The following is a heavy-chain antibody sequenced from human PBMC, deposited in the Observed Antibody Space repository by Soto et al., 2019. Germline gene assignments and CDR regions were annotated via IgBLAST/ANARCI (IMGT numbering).Heavy chain of an antibody. CDR2: IIPLLGTA. Sequence: EASVKVSCKASGYTFTSYGISWVRQAPGQGLEWMGWIIPLLGTAKYAQNFQGRVTITADESTSTAYMDLSSLRSEDTAVYYCARGETYLGVWGQGTTVTVSS. CDR1: GYTFTSYG. D-gene: IGHD3-16*01. V-gene: IGHV1-69*11. CDR3: ARGETYLGV. J-gene: IGHJ6*02.